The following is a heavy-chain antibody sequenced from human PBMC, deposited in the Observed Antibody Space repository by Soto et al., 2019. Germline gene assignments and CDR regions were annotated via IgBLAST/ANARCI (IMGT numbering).Heavy chain of an antibody. CDR2: IRSKAYGGTT. CDR1: GFTFGDYA. D-gene: IGHD5-18*01. V-gene: IGHV3-49*03. J-gene: IGHJ6*03. CDR3: TTLILWIQLWQPWDYYMDV. Sequence: PGGSLRLSCTASGFTFGDYAMSWFRQAPGKGLEWVGFIRSKAYGGTTEYAASVKGRFTISRDDSKSIAYLQMNSLKTEDTAVYYCTTLILWIQLWQPWDYYMDVWGKGTTVTVSS.